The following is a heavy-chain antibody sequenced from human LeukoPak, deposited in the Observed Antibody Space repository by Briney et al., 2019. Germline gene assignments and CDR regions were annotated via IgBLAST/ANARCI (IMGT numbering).Heavy chain of an antibody. V-gene: IGHV1-69*06. D-gene: IGHD2-8*01. CDR3: ARRHCTNGVCYHDRGAFDI. J-gene: IGHJ3*02. CDR1: GGTFSNNP. Sequence: GASVKVSCKASGGTFSNNPISWVRQAPGQGLEWMGEIIPIFGTATYAQKFQGRVTITADTSTSTVYMELSSLRSEDTAVYYCARRHCTNGVCYHDRGAFDIWGQGTMVTVSS. CDR2: IIPIFGTA.